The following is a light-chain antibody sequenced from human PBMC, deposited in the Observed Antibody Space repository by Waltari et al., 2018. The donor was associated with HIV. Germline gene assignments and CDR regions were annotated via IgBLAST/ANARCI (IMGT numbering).Light chain of an antibody. CDR1: QSVSRN. J-gene: IGKJ1*01. CDR2: GAS. V-gene: IGKV3-15*01. CDR3: QQYNNWGT. Sequence: EIVVTQSPATLSVSPGERATLSCRASQSVSRNLAWYQQKPGQAPRLLIYGASTRATGIPARFSGSGSGTEFTLTISSLQSEDFAVYYCQQYNNWGTFGQGTKVEIK.